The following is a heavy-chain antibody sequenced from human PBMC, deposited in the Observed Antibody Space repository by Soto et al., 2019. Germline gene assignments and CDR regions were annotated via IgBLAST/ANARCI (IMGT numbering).Heavy chain of an antibody. CDR3: TKQKGGSRTYNGMDV. Sequence: SPTLSLTCAISGDSVSSNSAAWNCIRQSPSRGLEWLGRAYYRSQWYYDSAVSVRSRITVIPDTSKNQFSLQLNSVTPEDTAVYYCTKQKGGSRTYNGMDVWGQGTTVTVSS. J-gene: IGHJ6*02. V-gene: IGHV6-1*01. CDR2: AYYRSQWYY. CDR1: GDSVSSNSAA. D-gene: IGHD2-15*01.